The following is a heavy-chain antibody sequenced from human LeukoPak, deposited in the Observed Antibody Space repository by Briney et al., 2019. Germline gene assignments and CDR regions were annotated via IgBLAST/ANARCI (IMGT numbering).Heavy chain of an antibody. CDR2: ISSSSSTI. Sequence: GGSLRLSCAASGFTFSSYSMNWVRQAPGKGLEWVSYISSSSSTIYYADSVKGRFTISRDNAKNSLYLHMNSLRAEDTAVYYCASLLWGYWYFDLWGRGTLVTVSS. D-gene: IGHD7-27*01. CDR1: GFTFSSYS. J-gene: IGHJ2*01. V-gene: IGHV3-48*04. CDR3: ASLLWGYWYFDL.